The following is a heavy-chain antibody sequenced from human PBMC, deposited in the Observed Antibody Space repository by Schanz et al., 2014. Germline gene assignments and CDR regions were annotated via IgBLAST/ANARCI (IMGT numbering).Heavy chain of an antibody. CDR2: IKSKTDGGTT. V-gene: IGHV3-15*01. Sequence: EVQLVESGGGLVKPGGSLRLSCAASGFTFSDACMTWVRQAPGKGLEWVGRIKSKTDGGTTDYAAPVKGRFTISRDDSKNTLLLQRSSLKAEAAAEYYCAKDQGSYCSGSYRYFDYWGQGTLATVSS. CDR3: AKDQGSYCSGSYRYFDY. J-gene: IGHJ4*02. CDR1: GFTFSDAC. D-gene: IGHD3-10*01.